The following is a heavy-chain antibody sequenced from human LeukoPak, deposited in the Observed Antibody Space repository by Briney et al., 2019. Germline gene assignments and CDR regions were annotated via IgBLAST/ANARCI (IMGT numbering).Heavy chain of an antibody. V-gene: IGHV3-23*01. Sequence: GGSLRLSCAASGFTFSTYAVSWVRQAPGMGLQWVSGISESGGRTYYEDSVKGLFTISRNNAKNTLYLHITSLTVDDTAIYYCARNRHRGAFDVWGRGTMVTVS. CDR1: GFTFSTYA. D-gene: IGHD3-10*01. CDR2: ISESGGRT. CDR3: ARNRHRGAFDV. J-gene: IGHJ3*01.